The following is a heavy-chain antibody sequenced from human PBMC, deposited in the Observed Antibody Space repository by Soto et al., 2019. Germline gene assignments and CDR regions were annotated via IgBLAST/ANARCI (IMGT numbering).Heavy chain of an antibody. V-gene: IGHV3-23*01. Sequence: EVQLLESGGGLVQPGGSLRLSCAASGFTFSSYAMNWVRQAPGKGLEWVSTFTGSSESTYYADSVKGRFTISRDNSKNTLYLQMNSLRVEDTAVYYCAPVLPPQIMDVWGQGTTVTVSS. CDR3: APVLPPQIMDV. J-gene: IGHJ6*02. CDR2: FTGSSEST. CDR1: GFTFSSYA. D-gene: IGHD2-15*01.